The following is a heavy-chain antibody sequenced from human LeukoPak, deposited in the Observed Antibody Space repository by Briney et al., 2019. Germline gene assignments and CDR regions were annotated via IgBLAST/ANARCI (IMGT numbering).Heavy chain of an antibody. J-gene: IGHJ6*03. CDR1: GFTFSNAW. CDR3: TTSSSTRKYYYYYYYMDV. CDR2: IKSKTDGGTT. D-gene: IGHD6-13*01. Sequence: GGSLRLSCAASGFTFSNAWMSWVRQAPGKGLEWVGRIKSKTDGGTTDYAAPVKGRFTISRDDSKNTLYLQMNSLKTEDTAVYYCTTSSSTRKYYYYYYYMDVWGKGTTVTVSS. V-gene: IGHV3-15*01.